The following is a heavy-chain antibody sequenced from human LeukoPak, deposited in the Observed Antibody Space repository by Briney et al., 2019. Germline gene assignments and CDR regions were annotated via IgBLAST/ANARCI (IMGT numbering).Heavy chain of an antibody. CDR3: ARGIAARRAIDY. J-gene: IGHJ4*02. V-gene: IGHV4-34*01. D-gene: IGHD6-6*01. CDR1: GGSFSGYY. CDR2: INHSGST. Sequence: SETLSLTCAVYGGSFSGYYWSWIRQPPGKGLEWIGEINHSGSTNYNPSLKSRATISVDTSRNQFSLKLSSVTAADTAVYYCARGIAARRAIDYWGQGTLVTVSS.